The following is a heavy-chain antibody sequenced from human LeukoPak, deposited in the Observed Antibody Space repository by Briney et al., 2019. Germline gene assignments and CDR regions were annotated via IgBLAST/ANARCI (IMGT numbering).Heavy chain of an antibody. CDR2: IDPDSGGT. CDR3: ARPRWYYGVWLDP. CDR1: GYIFTGYY. J-gene: IGHJ5*02. D-gene: IGHD4-17*01. V-gene: IGHV1-2*02. Sequence: ASVKVSCKASGYIFTGYYIHWVRQAPGLGLEWMGWIDPDSGGTHYSQKFQGRVTMTRDTSISTAYMELSRLTSDDTAVYYCARPRWYYGVWLDPWGQGTLVTVSS.